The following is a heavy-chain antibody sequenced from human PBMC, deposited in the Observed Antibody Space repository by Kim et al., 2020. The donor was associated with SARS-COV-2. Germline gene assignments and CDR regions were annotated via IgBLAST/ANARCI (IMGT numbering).Heavy chain of an antibody. D-gene: IGHD6-13*01. J-gene: IGHJ5*02. CDR3: VEAGGFDP. CDR1: GFTFSSYG. V-gene: IGHV3-30*03. Sequence: GGSLRLSCAASGFTFSSYGMHWVRQAPGKGLEWVAVISYDGSNKYYADSVKGRFTISRDNSKNTLYLQMNSLRAEDTAVYYCVEAGGFDPWGQGTLVTVSS. CDR2: ISYDGSNK.